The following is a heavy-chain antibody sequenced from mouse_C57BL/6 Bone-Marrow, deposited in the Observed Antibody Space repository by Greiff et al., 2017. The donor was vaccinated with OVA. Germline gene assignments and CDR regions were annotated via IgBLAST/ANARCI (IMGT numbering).Heavy chain of an antibody. CDR2: INPNNGGT. D-gene: IGHD2-13*01. CDR1: GYTFTDYN. Sequence: VQLKESGPELVKPGASVKIPCKASGYTFTDYNMDWVKQSHGKSLEWIGDINPNNGGTIYNQKFKGKATLTVDKSSSTAYMELRSLTSEDTAVYYCARGYSTTVEYWGQGTSVTVAT. J-gene: IGHJ4*01. V-gene: IGHV1-18*01. CDR3: ARGYSTTVEY.